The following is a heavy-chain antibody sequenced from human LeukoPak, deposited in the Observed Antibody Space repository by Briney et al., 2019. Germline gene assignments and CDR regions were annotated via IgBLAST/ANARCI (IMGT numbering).Heavy chain of an antibody. CDR1: GGTFSSYA. CDR3: ANEGANMSTHDDYHWFDP. D-gene: IGHD4-11*01. J-gene: IGHJ5*02. Sequence: GASVKVSCKASGGTFSSYAISWMRQAAGQGLEWMGRIIPILGIANSLQKFQGRATITATKSTNKAKMELNRLRSDDTAVYYCANEGANMSTHDDYHWFDPWGQGTLVTVSS. V-gene: IGHV1-69*04. CDR2: IIPILGIA.